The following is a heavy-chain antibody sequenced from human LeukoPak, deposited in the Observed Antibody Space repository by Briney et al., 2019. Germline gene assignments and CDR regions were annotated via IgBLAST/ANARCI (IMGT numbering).Heavy chain of an antibody. D-gene: IGHD3-22*01. J-gene: IGHJ4*02. CDR3: ARVEQHYYDSSGYYYSDY. CDR1: GFTVSSYY. CDR2: IYSGGST. V-gene: IGHV3-53*01. Sequence: PGGSLRLSCAASGFTVSSYYMSWVRQAPGKGLEWVSVIYSGGSTYYADSVKGRFTISRDNSKNTLYLQMNSLRAEDTAVYYCARVEQHYYDSSGYYYSDYWGQGTLVTVSS.